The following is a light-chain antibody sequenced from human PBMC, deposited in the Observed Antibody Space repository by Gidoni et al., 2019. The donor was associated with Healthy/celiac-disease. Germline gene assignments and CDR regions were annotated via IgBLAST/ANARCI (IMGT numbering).Light chain of an antibody. Sequence: DIQMTQSPSSLSASVGDRVTITCRASQSISSYLNWYQQKPGKAPKLLIYAASSLQSGVPSPFSGSGSGTDFTLTISSLQPEDFATYYCQQSYSTPLTFGGGTKVEIK. CDR1: QSISSY. J-gene: IGKJ4*01. CDR3: QQSYSTPLT. V-gene: IGKV1-39*01. CDR2: AAS.